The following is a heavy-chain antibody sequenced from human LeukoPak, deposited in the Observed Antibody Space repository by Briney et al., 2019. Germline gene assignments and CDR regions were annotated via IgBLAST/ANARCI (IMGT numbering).Heavy chain of an antibody. D-gene: IGHD5-12*01. V-gene: IGHV4-34*01. CDR3: ARGLRTDSGYDDGEDH. J-gene: IGHJ4*02. Sequence: SETLSLTCAVYGGSFSGYYWSWIRQPPGKGLEWIGEINHSGSTNYNPSLKSRVTISVDTPKNQFSLKLSSVTAADSAVYYCARGLRTDSGYDDGEDHWGQGTLVTVSS. CDR1: GGSFSGYY. CDR2: INHSGST.